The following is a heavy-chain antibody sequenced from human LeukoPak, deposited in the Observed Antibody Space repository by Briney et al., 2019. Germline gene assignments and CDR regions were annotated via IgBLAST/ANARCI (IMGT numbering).Heavy chain of an antibody. V-gene: IGHV1-2*02. J-gene: IGHJ4*02. Sequence: GASVKVSCKASGYTFTGYYMHWVRQAPGQGLEWMGWINPNSGGTNYAQKFQGRVTMTRDTSISTAYMELSSLRSEDTAVYYCARGDSTMVRGVLGYFDYWGQGTLVTVSS. D-gene: IGHD3-10*01. CDR1: GYTFTGYY. CDR3: ARGDSTMVRGVLGYFDY. CDR2: INPNSGGT.